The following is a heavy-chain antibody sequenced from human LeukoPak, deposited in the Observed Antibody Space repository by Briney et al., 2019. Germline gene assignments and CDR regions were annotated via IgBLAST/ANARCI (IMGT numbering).Heavy chain of an antibody. CDR2: ISLSGHT. D-gene: IGHD1-26*01. CDR3: SRESGAFSPFGY. V-gene: IGHV4-4*02. Sequence: PSATLSLTCDVSGGSISRTNWWSWVRQSPGQGLEWIGEISLSGHTNYNPSLQSRVTMSLDESKNQVSLDLASVTDADTAVYYCSRESGAFSPFGYWGQGTLVTVHS. J-gene: IGHJ4*02. CDR1: GGSISRTNW.